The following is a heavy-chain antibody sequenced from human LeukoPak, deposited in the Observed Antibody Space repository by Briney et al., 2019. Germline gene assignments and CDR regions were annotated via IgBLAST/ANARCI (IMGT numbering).Heavy chain of an antibody. J-gene: IGHJ5*02. D-gene: IGHD2-15*01. V-gene: IGHV1-69*04. CDR3: ARERRDCSGGSCANWFDP. CDR2: IIPILGIA. CDR1: GGTFSSYA. Sequence: SVKVSCKASGGTFSSYAISWVRQAPGQGLEWMGRIIPILGIANYAQKFQGRVTITADKSTSTAYMELSSLRSEDTAVYYCARERRDCSGGSCANWFDPWGQGTLVTVSS.